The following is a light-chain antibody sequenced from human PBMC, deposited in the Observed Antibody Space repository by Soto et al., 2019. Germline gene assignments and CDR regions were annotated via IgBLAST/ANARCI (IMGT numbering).Light chain of an antibody. CDR2: SVS. V-gene: IGKV1-5*01. J-gene: IGKJ3*01. Sequence: IEMTQYPSTVSASVGARVTITCRASQRVYNWLAWYQQKPGKAPKLLISSVSTLESGVPSRFSGSGSGTEFTLAISSLQPEDLGTYYCQQYSGYLSVGPGTKV. CDR1: QRVYNW. CDR3: QQYSGYLS.